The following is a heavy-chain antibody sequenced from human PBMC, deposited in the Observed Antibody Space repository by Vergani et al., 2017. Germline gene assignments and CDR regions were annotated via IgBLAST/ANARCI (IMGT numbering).Heavy chain of an antibody. CDR1: DSSILTNPY. Sequence: QVQLQESGPGLVKTSETLTLTCDVSDSSILTNPYWGWFRQSPGKGLEWIGCINHSGDTHYNAYLKSRVFISSVSSSKFSLSLTSVSAAYTAICYCARHRGSGGFFPSSYFYGMDVSGHGTTVTVSS. J-gene: IGHJ6*02. V-gene: IGHV4-38-2*01. D-gene: IGHD3-10*01. CDR2: INHSGDT. CDR3: ARHRGSGGFFPSSYFYGMDV.